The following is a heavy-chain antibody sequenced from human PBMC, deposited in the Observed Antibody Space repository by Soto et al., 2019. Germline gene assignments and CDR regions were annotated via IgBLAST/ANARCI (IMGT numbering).Heavy chain of an antibody. CDR1: GYTFTSCG. D-gene: IGHD6-13*01. Sequence: ASVKVSCKASGYTFTSCGISWVRQARGQGLEWMGWISAYNGNTNYAQKLQGRVTMTTDTSTSTAYMELRSLRSDDTAVYYCARDLSSSWYRNYYYGMDVWGQGTTVTVSS. J-gene: IGHJ6*02. CDR2: ISAYNGNT. CDR3: ARDLSSSWYRNYYYGMDV. V-gene: IGHV1-18*04.